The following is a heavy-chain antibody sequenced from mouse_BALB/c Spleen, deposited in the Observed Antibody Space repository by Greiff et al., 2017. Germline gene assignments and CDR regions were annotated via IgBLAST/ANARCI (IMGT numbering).Heavy chain of an antibody. D-gene: IGHD2-3*01. CDR2: IRNKANGYTT. J-gene: IGHJ1*01. CDR3: ARDKGDGYYWYFDV. V-gene: IGHV7-3*02. CDR1: GFTFTDYY. Sequence: EVQRVESGGGLVQPGGSLRLSCATSGFTFTDYYMSWVRQPPGKALEWLGFIRNKANGYTTEYSASVKGRFTISRDNSQSILYLQMNTLRAEDSATYYCARDKGDGYYWYFDVWGAGTTVTVSS.